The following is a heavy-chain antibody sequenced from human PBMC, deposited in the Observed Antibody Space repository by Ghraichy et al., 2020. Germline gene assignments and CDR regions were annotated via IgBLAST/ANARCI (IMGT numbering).Heavy chain of an antibody. J-gene: IGHJ5*02. D-gene: IGHD2-8*01. CDR1: GFTFSNYA. CDR3: AKGNGINHYNWLDP. CDR2: IRGSGENT. Sequence: GGSLRLSCAASGFTFSNYAMNWVRQAPGKGLEWDSGIRGSGENTYYVDSVKGRFTISRDNSKNTLYLQMKSLRVEDTAVYYCAKGNGINHYNWLDPWGQGTLVTVSS. V-gene: IGHV3-23*01.